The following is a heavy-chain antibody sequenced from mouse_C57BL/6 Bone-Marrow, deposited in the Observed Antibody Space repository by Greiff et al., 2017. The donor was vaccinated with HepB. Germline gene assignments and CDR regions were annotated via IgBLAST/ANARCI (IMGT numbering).Heavy chain of an antibody. Sequence: EVKLVESGGGLVQPGGSLSLSCAASGFTFTDYYMSWVRQPPGKALEWLGFIRNKANGYTTEYSASVKGRFTISRDNSQSILYLQMNALRAEDSATYYCARYRIYYDSLYAMDYWGQGTSVTVSS. CDR3: ARYRIYYDSLYAMDY. V-gene: IGHV7-3*01. CDR2: IRNKANGYTT. CDR1: GFTFTDYY. J-gene: IGHJ4*01. D-gene: IGHD2-4*01.